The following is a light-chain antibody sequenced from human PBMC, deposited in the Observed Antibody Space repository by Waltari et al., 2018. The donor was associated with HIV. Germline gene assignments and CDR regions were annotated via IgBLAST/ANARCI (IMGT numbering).Light chain of an antibody. CDR3: QVWDSSTDHVI. CDR1: NIGSKT. Sequence: SYVVSQPPSVSVAPGKTAGITGAGNNIGSKTVNWYQQKPGQSPVLVIYYDSDRPSGIPERFSDSSSGNTATLTISRVEAVDEADYYCQVWDSSTDHVIFGGGTKLTVL. V-gene: IGLV3-21*04. CDR2: YDS. J-gene: IGLJ2*01.